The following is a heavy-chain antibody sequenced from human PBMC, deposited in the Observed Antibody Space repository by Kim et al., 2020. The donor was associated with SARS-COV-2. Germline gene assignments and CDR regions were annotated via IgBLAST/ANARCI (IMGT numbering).Heavy chain of an antibody. Sequence: SETLSLTCTVSGYSISSGYYWGWIRQPPGKGLEWIGSIYHSGSTYYNPSLKSRVTISVDTSKNQFSLKLSSVTAADTAVYYCAREPERITMIVVVIKPGWFDPWGQGTLVTVSS. CDR2: IYHSGST. CDR3: AREPERITMIVVVIKPGWFDP. CDR1: GYSISSGYY. V-gene: IGHV4-38-2*02. D-gene: IGHD3-22*01. J-gene: IGHJ5*02.